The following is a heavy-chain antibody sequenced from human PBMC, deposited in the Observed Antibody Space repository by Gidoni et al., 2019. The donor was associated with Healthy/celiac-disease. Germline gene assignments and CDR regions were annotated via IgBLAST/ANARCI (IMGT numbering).Heavy chain of an antibody. CDR2: IIPIFGTA. J-gene: IGHJ4*02. D-gene: IGHD3-10*01. CDR1: GGTFSSYA. V-gene: IGHV1-69*01. Sequence: QVQLVQSGAEVKKPGSSVKVSCKASGGTFSSYAISWVRQAPGQGLEWMGGIIPIFGTANYAQKFQGRVTITADESTSTAYMELSSLRSEDTAVYYCARGDFHYYGSGSPFTQFDYWGQGTLVTVSS. CDR3: ARGDFHYYGSGSPFTQFDY.